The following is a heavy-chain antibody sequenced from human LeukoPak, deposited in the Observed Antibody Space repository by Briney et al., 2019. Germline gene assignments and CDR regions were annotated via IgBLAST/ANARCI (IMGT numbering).Heavy chain of an antibody. D-gene: IGHD3-10*01. CDR1: GYTFSNYY. Sequence: GASVKVSCKASGYTFSNYYIHWVRQAPGQGLEWMGIIGGSTNYAQKFQGRVTMTRDTSTSTAYMELRSLRSDDTAVYYCARQGGDYYGSGSYQVGDYWGQGTLVTVSS. CDR3: ARQGGDYYGSGSYQVGDY. CDR2: IGGST. V-gene: IGHV1-46*01. J-gene: IGHJ4*02.